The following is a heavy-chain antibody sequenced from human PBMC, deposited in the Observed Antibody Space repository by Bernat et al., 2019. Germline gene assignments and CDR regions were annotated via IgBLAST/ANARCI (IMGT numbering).Heavy chain of an antibody. J-gene: IGHJ6*02. CDR3: AGDSYRPDYYYYYYGMDV. D-gene: IGHD2-2*01. Sequence: QVQLVQSGAEVKKPGASVKVSCKASGYTFTSYGISWVRQAPGQGLEWMGWISAYNGNTNYAQKLQGRVTMTTDTSTSTAYMGLRSLRSDDTAVYYCAGDSYRPDYYYYYYGMDVWGQGTTVTVSS. CDR2: ISAYNGNT. V-gene: IGHV1-18*01. CDR1: GYTFTSYG.